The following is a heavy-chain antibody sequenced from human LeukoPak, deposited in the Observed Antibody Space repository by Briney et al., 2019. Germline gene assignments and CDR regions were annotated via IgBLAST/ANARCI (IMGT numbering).Heavy chain of an antibody. CDR3: ARHQTRDGYIDDAYDI. CDR2: IYPGDSDT. J-gene: IGHJ3*02. CDR1: GYSFTSYC. D-gene: IGHD5-24*01. Sequence: GESLKISCKGSGYSFTSYCIGWVRQMPGKGLEWMGIIYPGDSDTRYSPSFQGQVTISADKSISTAYLQWSSLKASDTAMYYCARHQTRDGYIDDAYDIWGQGTMVTVSS. V-gene: IGHV5-51*01.